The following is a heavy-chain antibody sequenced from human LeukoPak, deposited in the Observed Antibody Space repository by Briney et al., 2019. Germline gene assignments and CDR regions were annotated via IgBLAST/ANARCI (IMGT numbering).Heavy chain of an antibody. J-gene: IGHJ4*02. V-gene: IGHV1-46*01. CDR1: GYTFTSYY. CDR2: INPSGGST. D-gene: IGHD3-10*01. CDR3: ARLEDEKGGDYYGSGSYYNLDY. Sequence: ASVKVSCKASGYTFTSYYMHWVRQAPGQGLEWMGIINPSGGSTSYAQKFQGRVTMTRDTSTSTVYMELSSLRSEDTAVYYCARLEDEKGGDYYGSGSYYNLDYWGQGTLVTVSS.